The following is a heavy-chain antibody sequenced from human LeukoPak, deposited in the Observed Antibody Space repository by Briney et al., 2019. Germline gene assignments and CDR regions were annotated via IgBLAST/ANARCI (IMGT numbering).Heavy chain of an antibody. J-gene: IGHJ4*02. D-gene: IGHD3-3*01. Sequence: PSETLSLTCTVSGGSISSYYWSWIRQPAGKGLEWIGRIYTSGSTRSTNYNPSLKSRVTMSVDMSKNQFSLKLSSVTAADTAVYYCTRADFRSGYRFDYWGQGTLVTVSS. V-gene: IGHV4-4*07. CDR2: IYTSGSTRST. CDR3: TRADFRSGYRFDY. CDR1: GGSISSYY.